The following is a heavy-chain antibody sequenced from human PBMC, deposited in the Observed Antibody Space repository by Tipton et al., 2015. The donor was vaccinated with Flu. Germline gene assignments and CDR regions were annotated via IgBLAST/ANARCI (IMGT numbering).Heavy chain of an antibody. J-gene: IGHJ5*02. D-gene: IGHD2-21*02. CDR3: TRDPSSTLTATRFDP. Sequence: TLSLTCTVSGGSISSFYWSWIRQPAGKGLEWIGRIYTSGSTNYNPSLKSRVTISRDTSKIQFSLNMGSVTAADTAVYYCTRDPSSTLTATRFDPWGQGTLVTVSS. CDR1: GGSISSFY. V-gene: IGHV4-4*07. CDR2: IYTSGST.